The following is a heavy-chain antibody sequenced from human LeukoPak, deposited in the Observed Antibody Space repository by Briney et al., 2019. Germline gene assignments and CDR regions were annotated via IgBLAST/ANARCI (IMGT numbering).Heavy chain of an antibody. V-gene: IGHV4-34*01. CDR1: GGSFSGYY. CDR2: INHSGST. D-gene: IGHD3-10*01. CDR3: ARLRITMVRGVRLAYYGMDV. Sequence: SETLSLTCAVYGGSFSGYYWSWIRQPPGKGLEWIGEINHSGSTNYNPSLKSRVTISVDTSKNQFSLKLSSVTAAETAVYYCARLRITMVRGVRLAYYGMDVWGQGTTVTVSS. J-gene: IGHJ6*02.